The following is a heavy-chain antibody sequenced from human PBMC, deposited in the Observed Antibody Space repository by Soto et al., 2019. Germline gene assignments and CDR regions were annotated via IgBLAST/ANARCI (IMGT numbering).Heavy chain of an antibody. J-gene: IGHJ6*02. CDR3: ARGRYYGMDV. Sequence: GGSLRLSCAASGFTVSNDFLSWVRQAPGTGLEWVSGIYSGGTTYYADSVTGRFTISRDNSKNTLYLQMNSLRAEDTAVYYCARGRYYGMDVWGQGTTVTVSS. CDR2: IYSGGTT. V-gene: IGHV3-53*01. CDR1: GFTVSNDF. D-gene: IGHD2-15*01.